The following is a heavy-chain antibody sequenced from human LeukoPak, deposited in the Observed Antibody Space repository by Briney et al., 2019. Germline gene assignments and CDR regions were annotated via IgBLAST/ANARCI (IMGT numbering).Heavy chain of an antibody. CDR3: ARATYYYDSSGSLSYYYMDV. CDR1: GFTFSSYW. V-gene: IGHV3-48*04. D-gene: IGHD3-22*01. J-gene: IGHJ6*03. CDR2: IRSSGSTI. Sequence: PGGSLRLSCAASGFTFSSYWMNWVRQAPGKGLEWVSYIRSSGSTIYYADSVKGRFTISRDNAKNSLYLQMNSLRAEDTAVYYCARATYYYDSSGSLSYYYMDVRGKGTTVTVSS.